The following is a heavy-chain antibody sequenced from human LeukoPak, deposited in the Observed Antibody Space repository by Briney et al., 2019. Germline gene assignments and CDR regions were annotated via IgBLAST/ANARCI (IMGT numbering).Heavy chain of an antibody. V-gene: IGHV4-38-2*01. J-gene: IGHJ4*02. CDR1: GYSISSGYY. D-gene: IGHD6-19*01. CDR3: ARVSGDSSGLLDY. CDR2: IYHSGST. Sequence: PSETLSLTCAVSGYSISSGYYWGWIRQPPGKGLEWIGSIYHSGSTYYNPSLKSRVTISVDTSKNQFSLKLSSVTAADTAVYYCARVSGDSSGLLDYWGQGTLVTVSS.